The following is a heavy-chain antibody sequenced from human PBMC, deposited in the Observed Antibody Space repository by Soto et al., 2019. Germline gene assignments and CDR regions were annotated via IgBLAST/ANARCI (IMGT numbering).Heavy chain of an antibody. CDR2: IWYDGSNK. CDR3: ARSLRHYYGMDV. D-gene: IGHD3-16*01. CDR1: GFTFSSYG. J-gene: IGHJ6*02. V-gene: IGHV3-33*01. Sequence: GGSLRLSCAASGFTFSSYGMHWVRQAPGKGLEWVAVIWYDGSNKYYADSVKGRFTISRDNSKNTLYLQMNSLRAEDTAVYYCARSLRHYYGMDVWGQGTTVTVSS.